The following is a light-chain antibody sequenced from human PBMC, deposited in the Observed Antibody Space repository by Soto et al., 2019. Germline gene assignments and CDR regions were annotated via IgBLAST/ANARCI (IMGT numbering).Light chain of an antibody. CDR1: SGLSRNA. CDR3: QTWDAGIV. V-gene: IGLV4-69*01. J-gene: IGLJ1*01. CDR2: VNSDGSH. Sequence: QSVLTQSPSASASLGASVKLTCTLSSGLSRNAITWHQQQPQKGPRFLMKVNSDGSHNKGDGIPDRFSGSGSGAGRYLTISNLQSEDEADYYCQTWDAGIVFGAGTKVTVL.